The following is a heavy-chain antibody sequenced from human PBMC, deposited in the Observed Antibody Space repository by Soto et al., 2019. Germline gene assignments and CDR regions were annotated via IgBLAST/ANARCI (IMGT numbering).Heavy chain of an antibody. Sequence: GESVKISCKGSGYSFISYWIGWVRQMPGEGLEWMGIIYPGDSDTRYSPSFQGQVTISADKSISTAYLQWTSLKASDTAIYYCARHAYYYDSSSYYSLWGQGTLVTVSS. D-gene: IGHD3-22*01. CDR3: ARHAYYYDSSSYYSL. CDR2: IYPGDSDT. V-gene: IGHV5-51*01. CDR1: GYSFISYW. J-gene: IGHJ4*02.